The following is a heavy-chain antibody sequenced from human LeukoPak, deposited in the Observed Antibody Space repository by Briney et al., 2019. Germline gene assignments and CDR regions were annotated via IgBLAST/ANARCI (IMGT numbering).Heavy chain of an antibody. Sequence: AGGSLRLSCAASGFTFSSYAMNWVRQAPGKVLEWVSAISGRDGSTYYADSVKGRFTISRDNSKNTLYLQMNSLRAEDTAVYYCAKIRPPAYDIWGQGTMVTVSS. CDR1: GFTFSSYA. V-gene: IGHV3-23*01. D-gene: IGHD3-3*02. J-gene: IGHJ3*02. CDR3: AKIRPPAYDI. CDR2: ISGRDGST.